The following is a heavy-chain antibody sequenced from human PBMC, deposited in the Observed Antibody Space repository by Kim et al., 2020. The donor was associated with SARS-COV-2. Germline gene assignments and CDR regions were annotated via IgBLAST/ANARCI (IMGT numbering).Heavy chain of an antibody. D-gene: IGHD6-13*01. J-gene: IGHJ4*02. Sequence: GGSLRLSCAASGFTFSSYSMNWVRQAPGKGLEWVSSISSSSSYIYYADSVKGRFTISRDNAKNSLYLQMNSLRAEDTAVYYCARDLNRQQLVWALDYWGQGTLVTVSS. CDR2: ISSSSSYI. CDR3: ARDLNRQQLVWALDY. CDR1: GFTFSSYS. V-gene: IGHV3-21*01.